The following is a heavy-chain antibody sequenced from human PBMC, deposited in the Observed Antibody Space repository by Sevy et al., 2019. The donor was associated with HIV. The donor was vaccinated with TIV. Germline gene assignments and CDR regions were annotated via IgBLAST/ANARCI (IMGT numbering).Heavy chain of an antibody. V-gene: IGHV4-61*02. Sequence: SETLSLTCSVSGGSISSETYDWNWIRQPAGKGLEWIGRIYASGSTNYNPSLKSRVPISVDTSKTHFSLELNSVTAADTAVYYCARGAPPVDWLQFSRAFDYWGQGSLVTVSS. D-gene: IGHD5-12*01. CDR1: GGSISSETYD. CDR2: IYASGST. J-gene: IGHJ4*02. CDR3: ARGAPPVDWLQFSRAFDY.